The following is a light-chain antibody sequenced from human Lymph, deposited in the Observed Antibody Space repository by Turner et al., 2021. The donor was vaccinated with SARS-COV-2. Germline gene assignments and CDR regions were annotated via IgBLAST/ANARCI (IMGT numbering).Light chain of an antibody. V-gene: IGKV3-11*01. CDR1: QSVSSF. CDR3: QQRSNWPPYT. J-gene: IGKJ2*01. Sequence: EIVLTQSPATLSLSPGERATLSCRASQSVSSFLAWYQQKPGQAPRLLIYDASHRATGIPARFSGSGSGTDFTLTISSPEPEDFAVYYCQQRSNWPPYTFGQGTKLEIK. CDR2: DAS.